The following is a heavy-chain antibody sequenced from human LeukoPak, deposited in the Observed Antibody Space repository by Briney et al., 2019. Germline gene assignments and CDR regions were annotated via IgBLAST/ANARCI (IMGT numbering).Heavy chain of an antibody. J-gene: IGHJ4*02. CDR3: ARGDYYYDSSPRVYYFDY. CDR1: GGSISSYY. Sequence: PSETLSLTCTVSGGSISSYYWSWIRQPPGKGLEWIGYIYYSGSTNYNPSLKSRVTISVDTSKNQFSLKLSSVTAADTAVYYCARGDYYYDSSPRVYYFDYWGEGTLASVSS. D-gene: IGHD3-22*01. V-gene: IGHV4-59*01. CDR2: IYYSGST.